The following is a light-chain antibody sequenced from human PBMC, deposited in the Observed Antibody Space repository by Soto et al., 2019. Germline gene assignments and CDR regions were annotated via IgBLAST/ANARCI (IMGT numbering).Light chain of an antibody. CDR1: QTISNY. CDR2: AAS. J-gene: IGKJ2*01. V-gene: IGKV1-39*01. CDR3: QQSYRTPRT. Sequence: DIQMTQSPSSLSASVGDRVTITCRASQTISNYLNWYQQKPGKAPKLLIYAASSLQSGVPSRFSGSGYGTDFTLTISSLHREDSATYYCQQSYRTPRTFGQGTKLEIK.